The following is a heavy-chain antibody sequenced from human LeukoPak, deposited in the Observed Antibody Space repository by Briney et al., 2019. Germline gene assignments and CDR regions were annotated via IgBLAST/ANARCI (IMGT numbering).Heavy chain of an antibody. D-gene: IGHD1-26*01. V-gene: IGHV3-48*01. J-gene: IGHJ4*02. CDR3: ARDGWELPKYYFDY. CDR1: AFTFSTYG. CDR2: ISSGTSTK. Sequence: SGGSLRLSCAASAFTFSTYGMNWVRQAPGKGLEWVSYISSGTSTKYYADSVKGRFTISRDNVKNSLYLQMNSLRAEDTAVYYCARDGWELPKYYFDYWGQGTLVTVSS.